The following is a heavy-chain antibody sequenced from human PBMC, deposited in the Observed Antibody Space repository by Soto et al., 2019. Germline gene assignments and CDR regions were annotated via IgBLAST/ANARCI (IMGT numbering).Heavy chain of an antibody. J-gene: IGHJ6*02. Sequence: GASVKVSCKASGYTFTSYGISWVRQAPGQGLEWMGWISAYNGNTNYAQKLQGRVTMTTDTSTSTAYMELRSLRSDDTAVYYCARVWTTHYYSYGMDVWGQGTTVTVSS. CDR2: ISAYNGNT. CDR1: GYTFTSYG. V-gene: IGHV1-18*01. D-gene: IGHD4-17*01. CDR3: ARVWTTHYYSYGMDV.